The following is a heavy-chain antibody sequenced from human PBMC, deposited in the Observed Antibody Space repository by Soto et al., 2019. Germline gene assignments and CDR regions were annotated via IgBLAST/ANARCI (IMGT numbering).Heavy chain of an antibody. V-gene: IGHV3-74*01. Sequence: GGSLRLSCAASGFPFSSYAMTWVRQAPGKGLEWVSRINSDGSSTSYADSVKGRFTISRDNVKNSLYLQMNSLRAEDTAVYYCARDRCSSTTCYYVYGVDVWGQGTTVTVSS. CDR3: ARDRCSSTTCYYVYGVDV. CDR2: INSDGSST. J-gene: IGHJ6*02. D-gene: IGHD2-2*01. CDR1: GFPFSSYA.